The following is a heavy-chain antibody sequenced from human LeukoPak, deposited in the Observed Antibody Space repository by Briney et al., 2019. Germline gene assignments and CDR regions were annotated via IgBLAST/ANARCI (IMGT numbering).Heavy chain of an antibody. CDR1: GLTFSSNW. CDR3: ARSGGRVAYD. CDR2: TKQDGREK. J-gene: IGHJ4*02. Sequence: GGFLRFSGAASGLTFSSNWTCWFRQAPGKGLDGVANTKQDGREKDYVDSLKGRFTISRDNAKNSLFVQMNSLRAEDTAVYYCARSGGRVAYDGGQGTLVTVSS. V-gene: IGHV3-7*01. D-gene: IGHD2-21*01.